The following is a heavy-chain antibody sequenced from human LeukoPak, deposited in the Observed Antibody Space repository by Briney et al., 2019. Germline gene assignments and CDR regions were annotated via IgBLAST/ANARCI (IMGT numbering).Heavy chain of an antibody. CDR2: IIPIFGTA. CDR3: ASIWEDLRFLSAFDI. V-gene: IGHV1-69*13. CDR1: GGTFSSYA. J-gene: IGHJ3*02. D-gene: IGHD3-3*01. Sequence: ASVKVSCKASGGTFSSYAISWVRQAPGQGLEWMGGIIPIFGTANYAQKFQGRVTITADESTSTAYMELSSLRSEDTAVYYCASIWEDLRFLSAFDIWGQGTMVTVSS.